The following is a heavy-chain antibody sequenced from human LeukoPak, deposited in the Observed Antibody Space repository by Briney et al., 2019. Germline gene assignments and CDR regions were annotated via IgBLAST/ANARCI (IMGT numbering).Heavy chain of an antibody. CDR1: GFIFRNYW. V-gene: IGHV3-7*01. D-gene: IGHD3-16*02. CDR3: ARGVIIRGRLDP. CDR2: IKEDGSEK. J-gene: IGHJ5*02. Sequence: GVSLRLSCAASGFIFRNYWMGWVRQAPGKGLEWVANIKEDGSEKYYVESVKGRFTISRDNAKNSLYLQMSSLRAEDTAVYYCARGVIIRGRLDPWGQGTLVTVSS.